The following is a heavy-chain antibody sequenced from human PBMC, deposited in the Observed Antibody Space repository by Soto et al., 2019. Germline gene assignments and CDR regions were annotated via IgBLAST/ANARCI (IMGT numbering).Heavy chain of an antibody. Sequence: ASVKVSCKASGYTFTSYGISWVRQAPGQGLEWMGWISAYNGNTNYAQKLQGRVTTTTDTSTSTAYMELRSLRSDDTAVYYCARDSPHCGGDCYPQNWFDPWGQGTLVTVSS. CDR2: ISAYNGNT. J-gene: IGHJ5*02. V-gene: IGHV1-18*01. CDR3: ARDSPHCGGDCYPQNWFDP. CDR1: GYTFTSYG. D-gene: IGHD2-21*02.